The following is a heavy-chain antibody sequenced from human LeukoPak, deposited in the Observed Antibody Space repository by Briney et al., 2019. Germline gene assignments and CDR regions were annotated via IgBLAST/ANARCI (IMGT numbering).Heavy chain of an antibody. D-gene: IGHD1-7*01. CDR3: ASKLGITGTTGYYYYYMDV. Sequence: GGSLRLSRAASGFTFSDYYMSWIRQAPGKGLEWVSYISSSGSTIYYADSVKGRFTISRDNAKNSLYLQMNSLRAEDTAVYYCASKLGITGTTGYYYYYMDVWGKGTTVTVSS. CDR2: ISSSGSTI. CDR1: GFTFSDYY. J-gene: IGHJ6*03. V-gene: IGHV3-11*01.